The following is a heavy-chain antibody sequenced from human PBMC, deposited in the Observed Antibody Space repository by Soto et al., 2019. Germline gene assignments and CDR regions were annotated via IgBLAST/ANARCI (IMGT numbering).Heavy chain of an antibody. D-gene: IGHD1-26*01. J-gene: IGHJ4*02. V-gene: IGHV1-2*02. CDR1: GYTFTVYY. CDR3: ARDLAKGGGSAGFDY. CDR2: IDPKSGGT. Sequence: ASVKVSCKASGYTFTVYYMHWVRQAPGQGLEWMGWIDPKSGGTMYPQKFQGRVTMTWDTSISTAYMALTRLRSDDTAVYYCARDLAKGGGSAGFDYWGQGTLVTVSS.